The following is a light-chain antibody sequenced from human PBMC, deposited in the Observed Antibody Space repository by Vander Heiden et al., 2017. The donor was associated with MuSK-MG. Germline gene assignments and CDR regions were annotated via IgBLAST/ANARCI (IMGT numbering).Light chain of an antibody. CDR1: QSIGNW. J-gene: IGKJ1*01. V-gene: IGKV1-5*03. Sequence: DIQMTQSPSTLSASIGDRVTITCRASQSIGNWLAWYQQKPGKAPKVLIYGASNLESGVPSRFSGSGSGTEFTLTISSLQTDDFATYYCQQYDTYPQTFGQGTKVEIK. CDR3: QQYDTYPQT. CDR2: GAS.